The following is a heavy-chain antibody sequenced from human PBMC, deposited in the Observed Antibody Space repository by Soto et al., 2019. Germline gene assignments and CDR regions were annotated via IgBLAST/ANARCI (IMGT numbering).Heavy chain of an antibody. CDR3: ARDKIVVSGTGYPFDI. J-gene: IGHJ3*02. CDR2: ISTYNGDT. V-gene: IGHV1-18*01. Sequence: ASVKVSCKTSGYTFTSYGITWVRQAPGQGLEWMAWISTYNGDTDYAQKFQGRVTMTTDTSTNTAYMELKNLRSDDTAMYYCARDKIVVSGTGYPFDIWGQGTMVTVSS. D-gene: IGHD1-1*01. CDR1: GYTFTSYG.